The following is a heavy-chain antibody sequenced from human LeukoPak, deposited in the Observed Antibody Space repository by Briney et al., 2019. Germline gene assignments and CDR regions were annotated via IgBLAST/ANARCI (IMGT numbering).Heavy chain of an antibody. CDR3: ASLWYYYGSGSYSSPLDY. CDR2: IYSGGST. V-gene: IGHV3-66*01. Sequence: PGGSLRLSCAASGFTVSSNYMSWVRQAPGKGLEWVSVIYSGGSTYYSDSVKGRLNISRDNSKNTLYIQMNSLRAEDTAVYYCASLWYYYGSGSYSSPLDYWGQGTLVTVSS. D-gene: IGHD3-10*01. CDR1: GFTVSSNY. J-gene: IGHJ4*02.